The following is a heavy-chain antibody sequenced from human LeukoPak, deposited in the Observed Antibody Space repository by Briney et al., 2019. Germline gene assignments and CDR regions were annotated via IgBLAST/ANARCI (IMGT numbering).Heavy chain of an antibody. J-gene: IGHJ3*02. Sequence: GGSLRLSCAASRFTFSSYSMNWVRQAPGKGLEWVSSISSSSSYIYYADSVKGRFTISRDNAKNSLYLQMNSLRAEDTAVYYCARAKRNAFDIWGQGTMVTVSS. CDR1: RFTFSSYS. CDR2: ISSSSSYI. CDR3: ARAKRNAFDI. V-gene: IGHV3-21*01.